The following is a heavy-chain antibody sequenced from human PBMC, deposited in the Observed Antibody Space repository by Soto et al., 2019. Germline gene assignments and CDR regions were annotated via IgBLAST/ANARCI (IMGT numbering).Heavy chain of an antibody. J-gene: IGHJ6*02. Sequence: PGGSLRLSCAASGFTFSSYEMNWVRQAPGKGLEWVSYISSSGSTIYYADSVKGRFTISRDNAKNSLYLQMNSLRHEDTAVYYCAKESVEATYSYYGMDVWGPGTAVTVSS. CDR2: ISSSGSTI. CDR3: AKESVEATYSYYGMDV. V-gene: IGHV3-48*03. D-gene: IGHD4-4*01. CDR1: GFTFSSYE.